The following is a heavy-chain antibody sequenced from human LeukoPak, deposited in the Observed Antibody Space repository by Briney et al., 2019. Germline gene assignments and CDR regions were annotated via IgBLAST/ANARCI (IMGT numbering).Heavy chain of an antibody. J-gene: IGHJ4*02. CDR3: AKDREQLVLSD. Sequence: GGSLRLSCAASGFTFSSYGMSWVRQAPGKGLEWVSAISGSGGSTYYADSVKGRFTISRDNSKNTLYLQMNSLRAEDTAVYYCAKDREQLVLSDWGQGTLVTVSS. D-gene: IGHD6-6*01. CDR2: ISGSGGST. CDR1: GFTFSSYG. V-gene: IGHV3-23*01.